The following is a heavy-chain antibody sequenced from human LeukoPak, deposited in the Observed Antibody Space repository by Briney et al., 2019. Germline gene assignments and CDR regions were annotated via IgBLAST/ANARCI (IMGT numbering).Heavy chain of an antibody. Sequence: PSETLSLTCTVSGGSISSGRHYWSWIRQPAGKGLEWIGRAYASGNTNYNPSLKSRVTISVDTSKNQFSLRLTSVTAADTAVYYCGRSSEITAAGTRAFDIWGQGTMVTVSS. V-gene: IGHV4-61*02. J-gene: IGHJ3*02. CDR2: AYASGNT. CDR1: GGSISSGRHY. CDR3: GRSSEITAAGTRAFDI. D-gene: IGHD6-13*01.